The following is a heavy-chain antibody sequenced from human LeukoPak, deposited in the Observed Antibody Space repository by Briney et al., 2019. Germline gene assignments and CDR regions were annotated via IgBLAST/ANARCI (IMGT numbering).Heavy chain of an antibody. CDR1: GYTFTSYD. D-gene: IGHD4-17*01. CDR3: ARTVTNSYYYYYGVDV. CDR2: MNPNSGNT. J-gene: IGHJ6*02. Sequence: GASVKVSCKASGYTFTSYDINWVRQATGQGLEWMGWMNPNSGNTGYAQKFQGRVTMTRNTSISTAYMELSSLRSEDTAVYYCARTVTNSYYYYYGVDVWGQGTTVTVSS. V-gene: IGHV1-8*01.